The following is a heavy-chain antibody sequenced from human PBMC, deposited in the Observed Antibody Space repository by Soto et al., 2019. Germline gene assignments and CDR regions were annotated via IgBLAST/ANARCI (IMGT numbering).Heavy chain of an antibody. D-gene: IGHD3-16*02. Sequence: ASVNVSWKVTAYRLTELSVHCVRRALGKELEWMGGLSPEDGKTTYPQKFEGRVTISEDTSTHTAYMEMRSLTSEDTAVYYCVSFSRSVDPPDGVSFRGQRTTLIGSS. CDR2: LSPEDGKT. J-gene: IGHJ6*02. CDR3: VSFSRSVDPPDGVSF. CDR1: AYRLTELS. V-gene: IGHV1-24*01.